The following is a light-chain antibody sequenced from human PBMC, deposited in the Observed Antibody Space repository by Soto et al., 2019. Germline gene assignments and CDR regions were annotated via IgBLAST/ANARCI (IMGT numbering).Light chain of an antibody. CDR1: SSNIGSNT. CDR3: ATWDDSLSAVV. J-gene: IGLJ2*01. V-gene: IGLV1-44*01. CDR2: SNN. Sequence: QSVLTQPPSASGTPGQRVTISCSGSSSNIGSNTVNWYQQLPGTAPKVLIYSNNQRPSGVPDRFSGSKSGTSASLAISGLRSEDEADYHCATWDDSLSAVVFGGGTKLTVL.